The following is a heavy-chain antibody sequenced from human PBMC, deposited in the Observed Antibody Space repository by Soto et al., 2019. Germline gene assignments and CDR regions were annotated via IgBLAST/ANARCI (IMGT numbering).Heavy chain of an antibody. CDR2: IYYSGTT. CDR1: GYSISSSNW. V-gene: IGHV4-28*01. CDR3: ARREIQGPIDY. J-gene: IGHJ4*02. Sequence: QVHLQESGPGLVKPSDTLSLTCAVSGYSISSSNWWGWIRQPPGKGLEWIGYIYYSGTTYYNPFRKSRFTMSIDTSQNRFSLKLSSVTGVDTAVYYCARREIQGPIDYWGQGTLVTVSS. D-gene: IGHD1-26*01.